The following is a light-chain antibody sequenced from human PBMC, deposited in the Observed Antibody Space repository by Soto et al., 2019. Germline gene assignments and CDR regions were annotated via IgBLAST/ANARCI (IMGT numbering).Light chain of an antibody. Sequence: EIVLTQSPGTLSLSPGERATLSCRASQSVSSSYLAWYQQKPGQAPRLLIYGASSRATAIPDRFSGSGSGTDFTLTLSRLEPADFAVYYCQKYGSSPWTFGQGTKVEIK. V-gene: IGKV3-20*01. CDR3: QKYGSSPWT. J-gene: IGKJ1*01. CDR2: GAS. CDR1: QSVSSSY.